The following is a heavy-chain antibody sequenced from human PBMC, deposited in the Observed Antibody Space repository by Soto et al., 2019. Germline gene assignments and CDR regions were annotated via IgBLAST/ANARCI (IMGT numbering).Heavy chain of an antibody. Sequence: ASVKVSCKASGGTFSSYAISWVRQAPGQGLEWMGGIIPIFGTANYAQKFQGRVTITRDTSASTAYMELSSLRSEDTAVYYCASPNYDMLTGYYSGHYYYGMDVWGQGTTVTVSS. CDR2: IIPIFGTA. J-gene: IGHJ6*02. CDR3: ASPNYDMLTGYYSGHYYYGMDV. V-gene: IGHV1-69*05. D-gene: IGHD3-9*01. CDR1: GGTFSSYA.